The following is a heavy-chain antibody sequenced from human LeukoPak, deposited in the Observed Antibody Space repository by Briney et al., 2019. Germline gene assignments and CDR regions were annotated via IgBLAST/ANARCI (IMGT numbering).Heavy chain of an antibody. Sequence: GASVKVSCKASGYTFTSYGISWVRQAPGQGLEWMGWISAYNGNTNYAQKLQGRVTMTTDTSTSTAYMELRSLRSDDTAVYYCARVVRVAVADHFDYWGQGTLVTVSS. D-gene: IGHD6-19*01. V-gene: IGHV1-18*01. CDR2: ISAYNGNT. CDR1: GYTFTSYG. J-gene: IGHJ4*02. CDR3: ARVVRVAVADHFDY.